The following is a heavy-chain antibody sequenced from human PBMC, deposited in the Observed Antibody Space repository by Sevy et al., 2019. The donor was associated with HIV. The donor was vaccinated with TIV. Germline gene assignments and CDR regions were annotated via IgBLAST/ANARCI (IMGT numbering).Heavy chain of an antibody. Sequence: SETLSLTCTVSGYSISTGYYWGWIRQPPGKGLEWIGNIHQSGSTYYNPSLKSRITISVDTSKNQFSLNLISVTAAGTAVYYCARRTYYSDSTAYYFDYWGQGTLVTVSS. CDR1: GYSISTGYY. J-gene: IGHJ4*02. CDR3: ARRTYYSDSTAYYFDY. V-gene: IGHV4-38-2*02. CDR2: IHQSGST. D-gene: IGHD3-22*01.